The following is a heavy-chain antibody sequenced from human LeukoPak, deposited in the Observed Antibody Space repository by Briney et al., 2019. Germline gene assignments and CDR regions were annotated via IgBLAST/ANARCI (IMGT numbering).Heavy chain of an antibody. Sequence: PGGSLRLSCAASGFTFSSYAMSWVRQAPGKGLEWVSTISDSGDGTYYADSVKGRFTISRDNDRNTLYLQMNSLRAEDTAVYYCATAFCISTSCIYYYFAPWGRGTLVTVSS. CDR2: ISDSGDGT. J-gene: IGHJ2*01. CDR1: GFTFSSYA. V-gene: IGHV3-23*01. CDR3: ATAFCISTSCIYYYFAP. D-gene: IGHD2-2*01.